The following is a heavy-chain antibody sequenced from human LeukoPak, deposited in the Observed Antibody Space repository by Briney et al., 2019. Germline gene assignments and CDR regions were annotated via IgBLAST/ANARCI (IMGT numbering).Heavy chain of an antibody. CDR3: AGSTWNYGFADY. D-gene: IGHD1-7*01. V-gene: IGHV4-4*09. J-gene: IGHJ4*02. CDR1: GGSISGYY. CDR2: THTSGST. Sequence: PSETLFLTCTVSGGSISGYYWSWIRQPPGKGLEWIGYTHTSGSTSYSPSLKSRVTISVDTSKNQFSLKVSSVTAADTAVYYCAGSTWNYGFADYWGQGTLVTVSS.